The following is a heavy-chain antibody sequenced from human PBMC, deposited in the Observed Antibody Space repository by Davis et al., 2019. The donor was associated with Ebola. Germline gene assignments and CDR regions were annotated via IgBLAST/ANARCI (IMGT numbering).Heavy chain of an antibody. CDR1: GYTFTTYD. CDR2: MNPNSENT. Sequence: ASSVTVSCKASGYTFTTYDIHWVRQATGQGLEWMGWMNPNSENTGYAQKFQGRVTMTRSTSISTAYMELSSLRSEDTAVYYCARGGYFDWLTRWHYYGMDVWGQETAVTVSS. CDR3: ARGGYFDWLTRWHYYGMDV. V-gene: IGHV1-8*01. J-gene: IGHJ6*02. D-gene: IGHD3-9*01.